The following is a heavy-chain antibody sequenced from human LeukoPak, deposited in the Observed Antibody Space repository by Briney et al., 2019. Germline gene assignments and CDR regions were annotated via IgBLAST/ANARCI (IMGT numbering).Heavy chain of an antibody. CDR2: INPNSGGT. V-gene: IGHV1-2*02. Sequence: GASVKVSCKASGYTFTGYYMHWVRQAPGQGLEWMGWINPNSGGTNYAQKFQGRVTMTRDTSISTAYMELSRLRSDDTAVYYCAREITVVTQGGYFDYWGQGTLVTVSS. J-gene: IGHJ4*02. CDR1: GYTFTGYY. D-gene: IGHD4-23*01. CDR3: AREITVVTQGGYFDY.